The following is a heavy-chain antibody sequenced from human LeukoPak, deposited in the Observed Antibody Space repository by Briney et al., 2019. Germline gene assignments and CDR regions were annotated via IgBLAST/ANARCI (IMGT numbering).Heavy chain of an antibody. V-gene: IGHV1-18*01. D-gene: IGHD3-3*01. CDR3: ARHSHVRFLEWLDNWFDP. CDR1: GYTFTSYG. CDR2: ISPYNGNT. J-gene: IGHJ5*02. Sequence: ASVKVSCKASGYTFTSYGISWVRQAPGQGLEWMGWISPYNGNTNYAQKLQGRVTMTTDTSTSTAYMELRSLRSDGTAVYYCARHSHVRFLEWLDNWFDPWGQGTLVTVSS.